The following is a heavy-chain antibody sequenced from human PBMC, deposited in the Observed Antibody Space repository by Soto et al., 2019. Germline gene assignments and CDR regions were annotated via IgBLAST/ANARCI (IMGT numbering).Heavy chain of an antibody. D-gene: IGHD5-12*01. CDR2: ISWDGGST. CDR3: AKGLSFRDGYNYFDY. Sequence: GGSLRLSCAASGFTFDDYAMHWVRQAPGKGLEWVSLISWDGGSTYYADSVKGRFTISRDNSKNSLYLQMNSLRAEDTALYYCAKGLSFRDGYNYFDYWGQGTLVTVSS. V-gene: IGHV3-43D*03. J-gene: IGHJ4*02. CDR1: GFTFDDYA.